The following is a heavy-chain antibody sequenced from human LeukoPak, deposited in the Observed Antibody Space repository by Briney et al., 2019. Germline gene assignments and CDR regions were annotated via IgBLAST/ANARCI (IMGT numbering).Heavy chain of an antibody. CDR3: AELGITMIGGV. CDR1: GFTFSRYG. Sequence: GGSLRLSCAASGFTFSRYGMHWVRQAPGKGLEWVTAISYDGSNKYYADSVKGRFTISRDNAKNSLYLQMNSLRAEDTAVYYCAELGITMIGGVWGKGTTVTISS. J-gene: IGHJ6*04. D-gene: IGHD3-10*02. V-gene: IGHV3-30*04. CDR2: ISYDGSNK.